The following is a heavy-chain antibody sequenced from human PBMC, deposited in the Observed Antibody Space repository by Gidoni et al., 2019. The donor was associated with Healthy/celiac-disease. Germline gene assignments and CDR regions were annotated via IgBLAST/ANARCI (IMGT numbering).Heavy chain of an antibody. J-gene: IGHJ6*02. CDR3: ARDPGSGSYFSSDKRMDYYGMDV. D-gene: IGHD1-26*01. CDR1: GYTFTSYG. CDR2: ISAYNGNT. V-gene: IGHV1-18*01. Sequence: VKKPGASVKVSCKASGYTFTSYGISWVRQAPGQGLEWMGWISAYNGNTNYAQKLQGRVTMTTDTSTSTAYMELRSLRSDDTAVYYCARDPGSGSYFSSDKRMDYYGMDVWGQGTTVTVSS.